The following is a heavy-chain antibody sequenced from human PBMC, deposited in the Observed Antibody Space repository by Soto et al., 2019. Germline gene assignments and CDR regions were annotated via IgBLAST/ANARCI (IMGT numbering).Heavy chain of an antibody. D-gene: IGHD3-22*01. Sequence: GASVKVSCKASGGTFSSYAISWVRQAPGQGLEWMGGIIPIFGTANYAQKFQGRVTITADESTSTAYMELSSLRSEDTAVYYCAREDDSSDGMDVWGQGTTVTVSS. J-gene: IGHJ6*02. CDR2: IIPIFGTA. CDR3: AREDDSSDGMDV. V-gene: IGHV1-69*13. CDR1: GGTFSSYA.